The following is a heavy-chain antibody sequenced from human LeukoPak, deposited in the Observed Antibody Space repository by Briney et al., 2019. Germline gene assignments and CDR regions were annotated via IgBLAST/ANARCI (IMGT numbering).Heavy chain of an antibody. Sequence: GGSLRLSCAASGFTFSSYAMHWVRQAPGKGLEYVSAISSNGGSTYYANSVKGRFTISRDNSKNTLYLQMGSLRAEDMAVYYCARDFRSVIAVAGIYYYYYYMDVWGKGTTVTIS. CDR2: ISSNGGST. CDR3: ARDFRSVIAVAGIYYYYYYMDV. V-gene: IGHV3-64*01. CDR1: GFTFSSYA. J-gene: IGHJ6*03. D-gene: IGHD6-19*01.